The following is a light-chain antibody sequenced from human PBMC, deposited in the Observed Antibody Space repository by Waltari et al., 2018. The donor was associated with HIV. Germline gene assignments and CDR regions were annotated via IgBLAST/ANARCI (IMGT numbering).Light chain of an antibody. V-gene: IGLV1-44*01. CDR3: AAWDDTLNVYV. CDR1: GSNIRSNF. Sequence: QSVLTQPPSVSGAPGQRVTISCSGSGSNIRSNFVNWYQQLQVTAPRVLIYNDARRPSGVPALFSGSKSGTTACLAISGLQSEDEAEYYCAAWDDTLNVYVFGSGTKVTVL. CDR2: NDA. J-gene: IGLJ1*01.